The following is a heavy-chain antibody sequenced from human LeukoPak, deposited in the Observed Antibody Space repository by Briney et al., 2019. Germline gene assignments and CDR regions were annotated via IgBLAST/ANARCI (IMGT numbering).Heavy chain of an antibody. J-gene: IGHJ4*02. CDR1: GFTFSSYG. Sequence: PGGSLRLSCAASGFTFSSYGMSWVRQAPGKGLEWVSAISGSGGSTYYADSVKGRFTISRDNSKNTLYLQMNSLRAEDTAVYYCAKGGSLYISGQPLYYFDYWGQGTLVTVSS. CDR3: AKGGSLYISGQPLYYFDY. CDR2: ISGSGGST. D-gene: IGHD6-19*01. V-gene: IGHV3-23*01.